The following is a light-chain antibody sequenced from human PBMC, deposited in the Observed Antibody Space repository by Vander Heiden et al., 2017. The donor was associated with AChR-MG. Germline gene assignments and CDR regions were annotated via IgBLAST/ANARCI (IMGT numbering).Light chain of an antibody. Sequence: ALQMTQSPSSLSASVGDRVTITCRASQDISSALIWYQQKPGKVPKVLIYDASSLVSGVPSRFSGSGSGTELTLTISSLQPEDFATYHCQQSSSYPLTFGGGTKVEIK. V-gene: IGKV1-13*02. CDR1: QDISSA. J-gene: IGKJ4*01. CDR3: QQSSSYPLT. CDR2: DAS.